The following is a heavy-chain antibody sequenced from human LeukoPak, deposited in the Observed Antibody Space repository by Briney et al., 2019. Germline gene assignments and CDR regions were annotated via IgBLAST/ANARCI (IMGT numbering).Heavy chain of an antibody. V-gene: IGHV1-18*01. CDR1: GYTFTSYG. Sequence: ASVKVSCKASGYTFTSYGISWVRQAPGQGLEWMGWISAYNGNTNYAQKLQGRVTMTTDTSTSTAYMELRSLRSDDTAVYYCARDPTLGQGLLVSPDAFDIWGQGTMVTVSS. D-gene: IGHD6-25*01. CDR2: ISAYNGNT. J-gene: IGHJ3*02. CDR3: ARDPTLGQGLLVSPDAFDI.